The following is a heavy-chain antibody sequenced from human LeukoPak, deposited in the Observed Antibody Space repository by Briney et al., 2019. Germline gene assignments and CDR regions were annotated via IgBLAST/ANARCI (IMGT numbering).Heavy chain of an antibody. J-gene: IGHJ4*02. V-gene: IGHV3-48*01. Sequence: GGSLRLSCTASGFIFNNYGMNWVRQAPGKGLDWISYIKGRSDTIHYADSVKGRFTISRDNSKNTLYLQMNSLRAEDTAVYYCARDSSGWSFDYWGQGTLVTVSS. D-gene: IGHD6-19*01. CDR3: ARDSSGWSFDY. CDR1: GFIFNNYG. CDR2: IKGRSDTI.